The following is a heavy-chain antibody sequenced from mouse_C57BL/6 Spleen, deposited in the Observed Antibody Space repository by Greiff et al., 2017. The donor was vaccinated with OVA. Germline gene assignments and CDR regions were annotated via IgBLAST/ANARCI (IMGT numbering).Heavy chain of an antibody. V-gene: IGHV1-50*01. J-gene: IGHJ1*03. CDR1: GYTFTSYW. D-gene: IGHD2-2*01. CDR2: IDPSDSYT. CDR3: ARFGYDSYWYFDV. Sequence: QVQLQQPGAELVKPGASVKLSCKASGYTFTSYWMQWVKQRPGQGLEWIGEIDPSDSYTNYNQKFKGKATLTVDTSSSTAYMQLSSLTSEDSAVYYCARFGYDSYWYFDVWGTGTTVTVSS.